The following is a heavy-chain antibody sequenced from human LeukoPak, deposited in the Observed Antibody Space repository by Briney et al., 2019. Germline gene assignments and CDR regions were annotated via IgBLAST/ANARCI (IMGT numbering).Heavy chain of an antibody. CDR3: GRSCTSCYSGKAFDI. D-gene: IGHD2-2*02. CDR1: GFTFSSYA. V-gene: IGHV3-23*01. CDR2: ISGSGGST. Sequence: PGGSLRLSCAASGFTFSSYAMSWVRHSPGKGLEWVSAISGSGGSTYYADSVKGRFTISRDNSKNTLYLQMNSLRAEDTAVYYCGRSCTSCYSGKAFDIWGQGTMVTVSS. J-gene: IGHJ3*02.